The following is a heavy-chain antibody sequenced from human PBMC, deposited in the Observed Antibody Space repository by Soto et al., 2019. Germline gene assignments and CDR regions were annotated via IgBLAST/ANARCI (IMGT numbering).Heavy chain of an antibody. CDR1: GYNFANYW. V-gene: IGHV5-51*01. CDR2: IYPGDSDT. Sequence: PXESLTISCKGSGYNFANYWIGLVRQMPGKGLEWMGTIYPGDSDTRYSPSFQGQVTISADKSISTAYLQWSSLKASDTAMYYCARPGSLYGNFDSWGEGTLVTVSS. J-gene: IGHJ4*02. CDR3: ARPGSLYGNFDS. D-gene: IGHD4-17*01.